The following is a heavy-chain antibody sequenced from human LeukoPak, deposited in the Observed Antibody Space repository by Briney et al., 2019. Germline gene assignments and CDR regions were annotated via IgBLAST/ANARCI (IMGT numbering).Heavy chain of an antibody. CDR1: GGSISSYY. CDR3: ASTNFVSGSIRY. J-gene: IGHJ4*02. D-gene: IGHD3-10*01. Sequence: SETLSLTCTVSGGSISSYYWSWIRQPPVKGLEWIGYIYYSGSTNYNPSLKSRVTISVDTSKNQFSLKLSSVTAADTAVYYCASTNFVSGSIRYWGQGTLVTVSS. V-gene: IGHV4-59*01. CDR2: IYYSGST.